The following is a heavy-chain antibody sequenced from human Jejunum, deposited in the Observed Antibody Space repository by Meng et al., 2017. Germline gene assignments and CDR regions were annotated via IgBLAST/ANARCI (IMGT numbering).Heavy chain of an antibody. D-gene: IGHD3-22*01. Sequence: GQLVESGEGVVKPGSSLRLSCAAAGFPFNSCAMVWVRQAPGKGLEWVAVVSYDGSNKFYADSVKGRFTVARDYSKNTLYLQMDSLRLEDTAVYYCARAYYDGSGRFDFWGQGTLVTVSS. CDR1: GFPFNSCA. V-gene: IGHV3-30*01. CDR3: ARAYYDGSGRFDF. CDR2: VSYDGSNK. J-gene: IGHJ4*02.